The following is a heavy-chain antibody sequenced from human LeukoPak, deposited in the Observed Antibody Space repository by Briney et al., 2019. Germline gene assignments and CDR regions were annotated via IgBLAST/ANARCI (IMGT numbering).Heavy chain of an antibody. Sequence: GGSLRLSCAASGFTFSSYAMRWVRQAPGKGLEWVSGISGSGDSTYYADSVKGRFTISRDNSKNTLYLQMNSLRAEDTAVYYCARAGYGLTDADYWGQGTLVTVSS. CDR1: GFTFSSYA. J-gene: IGHJ4*02. CDR2: ISGSGDST. D-gene: IGHD5-18*01. V-gene: IGHV3-23*01. CDR3: ARAGYGLTDADY.